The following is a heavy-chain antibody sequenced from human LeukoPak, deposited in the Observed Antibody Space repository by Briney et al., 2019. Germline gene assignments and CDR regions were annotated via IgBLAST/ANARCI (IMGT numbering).Heavy chain of an antibody. V-gene: IGHV3-30-3*01. Sequence: GGSPRLSCAASGFTFSSYAMHWVRQAPGKGLEWVAVISYDGGNKYYADSAKGRFTISRDNSKNTLYLQMNSLRAEDTAVYYCARDPRFRKSVSIAAAGPYYYYYYMDVWGKGTTVTVSS. CDR1: GFTFSSYA. J-gene: IGHJ6*03. CDR3: ARDPRFRKSVSIAAAGPYYYYYYMDV. D-gene: IGHD6-13*01. CDR2: ISYDGGNK.